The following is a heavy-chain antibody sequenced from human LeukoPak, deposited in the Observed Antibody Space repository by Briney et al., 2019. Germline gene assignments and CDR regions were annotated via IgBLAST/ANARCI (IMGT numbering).Heavy chain of an antibody. CDR3: ARVFTDIVVVPAARLVYYFDY. J-gene: IGHJ4*02. D-gene: IGHD2-2*01. V-gene: IGHV4-59*08. CDR2: IYYSGST. CDR1: GGSISSYY. Sequence: SETLSLTCTVSGGSISSYYWSWIRQPPGKGLEWIGYIYYSGSTNYNPSLKSRVTISVDTSKNQFSLKLSSVTAADTAVYYCARVFTDIVVVPAARLVYYFDYWGQGTLVTVSS.